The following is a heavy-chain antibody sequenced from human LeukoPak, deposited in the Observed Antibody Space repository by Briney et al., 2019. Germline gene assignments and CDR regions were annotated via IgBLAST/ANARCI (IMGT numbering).Heavy chain of an antibody. V-gene: IGHV1-18*01. D-gene: IGHD3-16*02. CDR2: ISPYNGNT. CDR1: GCTFTSYG. Sequence: ASVKVSCKASGCTFTSYGISWVRQAPGQGLEWMGWISPYNGNTNYAQKLQDRVTMTTDTSTSTVYMELRSLRSDDTAVYYCARFLGSYDYVWGSYRPTDYWGQGTLVTVSS. J-gene: IGHJ4*02. CDR3: ARFLGSYDYVWGSYRPTDY.